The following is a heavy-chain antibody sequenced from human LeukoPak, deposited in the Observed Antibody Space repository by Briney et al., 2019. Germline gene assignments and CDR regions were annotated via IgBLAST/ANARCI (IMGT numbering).Heavy chain of an antibody. CDR2: ISGSGGST. J-gene: IGHJ3*02. CDR1: GFTFSSYA. CDR3: ANSLGYYYDSSGYWGPPFDI. V-gene: IGHV3-23*01. Sequence: GGSLRLSCAASGFTFSSYAMSWVRQAPGKGLEWVSAISGSGGSTYYADSVKGRFTISRDNSKNTLYLQMNSLRAEDTAVYYCANSLGYYYDSSGYWGPPFDIWGQGTMVTVSS. D-gene: IGHD3-22*01.